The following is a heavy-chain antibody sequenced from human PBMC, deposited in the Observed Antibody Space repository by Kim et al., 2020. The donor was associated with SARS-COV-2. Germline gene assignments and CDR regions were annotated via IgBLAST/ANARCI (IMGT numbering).Heavy chain of an antibody. J-gene: IGHJ4*02. D-gene: IGHD5-12*01. V-gene: IGHV3-66*01. Sequence: YYADSVKGRFTISRDNSKNTRYLQMNSLRAEDTAVYYCARGYSGYDSLDYWGQGTLVTVSS. CDR3: ARGYSGYDSLDY.